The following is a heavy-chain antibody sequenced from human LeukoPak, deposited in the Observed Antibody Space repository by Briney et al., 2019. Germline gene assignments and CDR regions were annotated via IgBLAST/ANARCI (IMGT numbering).Heavy chain of an antibody. D-gene: IGHD2-21*01. CDR3: AGLLAYCGGDCYLSDAFDI. CDR2: IYYRGST. J-gene: IGHJ3*02. Sequence: SQTLSLTCTVSGGSISSGDYYWGWVRQPPGKGLEWVGYIYYRGSTYYNPSLKSRVTISVDTSKKQFSLKESSVTAADTAVYYCAGLLAYCGGDCYLSDAFDIWGQGTMVTVSS. V-gene: IGHV4-30-4*08. CDR1: GGSISSGDYY.